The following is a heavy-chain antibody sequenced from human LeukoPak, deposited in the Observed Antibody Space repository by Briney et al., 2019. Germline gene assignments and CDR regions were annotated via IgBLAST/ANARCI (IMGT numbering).Heavy chain of an antibody. Sequence: SETLSLTCSVFGGSISSSSYYWGWIRQPPGKGLEWIGSIYYSGSSYYNPSLKSRVTISVYTSKNQFSLKLTSVTAADAAVYYCARRDCASTTCYAGSYYFDYWGQGTLVTVSS. V-gene: IGHV4-39*01. D-gene: IGHD2-2*01. CDR1: GGSISSSSYY. CDR2: IYYSGSS. CDR3: ARRDCASTTCYAGSYYFDY. J-gene: IGHJ4*02.